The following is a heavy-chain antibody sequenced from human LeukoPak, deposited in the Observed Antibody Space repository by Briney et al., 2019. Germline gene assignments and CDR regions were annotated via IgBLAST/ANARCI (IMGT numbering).Heavy chain of an antibody. V-gene: IGHV1-24*01. D-gene: IGHD3-22*01. J-gene: IGHJ4*02. Sequence: ASVKVSCKVSGYTLTELSMHWVRQAPGKGLEWMGGFDPEDGETIYAQKFQGRVTMTEDTSTDTAYMELSSLRSEDTAVYYCETGAAYYYDSSGLGSFDYWGQGTLVTVSS. CDR2: FDPEDGET. CDR3: ETGAAYYYDSSGLGSFDY. CDR1: GYTLTELS.